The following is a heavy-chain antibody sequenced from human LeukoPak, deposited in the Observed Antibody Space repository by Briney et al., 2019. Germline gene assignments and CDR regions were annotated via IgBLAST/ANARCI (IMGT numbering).Heavy chain of an antibody. V-gene: IGHV1-69*05. CDR1: GGTSSSYA. CDR3: ARAGGVVVAASVWFDP. D-gene: IGHD2-15*01. J-gene: IGHJ5*02. Sequence: ASVKVSCKASGGTSSSYAISWVRQAPGQGLEWMGGIIPIFGTANYAQKFQGRVTITTDESTSTAYMELSSLRSEDTAVYYCARAGGVVVAASVWFDPWGQGTLVTVSS. CDR2: IIPIFGTA.